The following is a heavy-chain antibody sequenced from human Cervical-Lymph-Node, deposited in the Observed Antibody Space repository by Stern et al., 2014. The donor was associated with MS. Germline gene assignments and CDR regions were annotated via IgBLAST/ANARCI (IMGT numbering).Heavy chain of an antibody. Sequence: QVQLVQSGPGLVKPSGTLSLTCAVSGGSISSSHWWSWVRQPPGKGLEWIGEIYHRGSTNYNPSLKSRVTISRDKSKNQFSLKLRSVTAADTAVYYCAKAGFDHLSYFDHWGRGTLVTVSS. J-gene: IGHJ4*02. CDR1: GGSISSSHW. D-gene: IGHD3-10*01. CDR3: AKAGFDHLSYFDH. V-gene: IGHV4-4*02. CDR2: IYHRGST.